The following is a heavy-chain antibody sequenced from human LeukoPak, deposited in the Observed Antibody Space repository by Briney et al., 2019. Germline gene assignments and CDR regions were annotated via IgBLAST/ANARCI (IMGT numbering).Heavy chain of an antibody. J-gene: IGHJ3*02. Sequence: SETLSLTCTVSGGSISSYYWSWIRQPPGKGLEWIGYIYYSGSTNYNPSLKSRVTISVDTSKNQFSLKLSSVTAADTAVYYCARHASSGWPDAFDIWGQGTMVTVSS. CDR2: IYYSGST. CDR1: GGSISSYY. D-gene: IGHD6-19*01. CDR3: ARHASSGWPDAFDI. V-gene: IGHV4-59*08.